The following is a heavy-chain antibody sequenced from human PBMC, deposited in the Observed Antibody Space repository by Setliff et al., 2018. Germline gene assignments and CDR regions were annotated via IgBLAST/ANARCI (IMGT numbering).Heavy chain of an antibody. CDR3: VRDSPYCVNGVCRGY. CDR1: GFTFGSFY. D-gene: IGHD2-21*01. Sequence: GGSLRLSCAASGFTFGSFYMTWVRQAPGTGLEWLANIKQDGSEKFYVDSVKGRFTISRDNAKNSLYLQMNNLRAEDTAVYYCVRDSPYCVNGVCRGYWGQGTQVTVSS. CDR2: IKQDGSEK. J-gene: IGHJ4*02. V-gene: IGHV3-7*03.